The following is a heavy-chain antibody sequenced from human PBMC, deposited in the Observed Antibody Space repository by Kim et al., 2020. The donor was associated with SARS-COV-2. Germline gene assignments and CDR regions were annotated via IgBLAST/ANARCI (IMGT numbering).Heavy chain of an antibody. J-gene: IGHJ4*02. V-gene: IGHV3-23*01. Sequence: VKGRFTISRANSKNTLYLQMNSLRAEDTAVYYCAKEIKLTYYYGSGAFDYWGQGTLVTVSS. CDR3: AKEIKLTYYYGSGAFDY. D-gene: IGHD3-10*01.